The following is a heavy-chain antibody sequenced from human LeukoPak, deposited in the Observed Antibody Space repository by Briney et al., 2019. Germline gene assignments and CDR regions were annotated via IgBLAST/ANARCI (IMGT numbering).Heavy chain of an antibody. J-gene: IGHJ4*02. Sequence: ASVKVSCKASGYTFTSYGISWVRQAPGQGLEWMGWISAYNGNTNYAQKLQGRVTMTTDTSTSTAYMELRSLRSDDTAVYYCARDYAYYYDSSGYYHSDKCFDYWGQGTLVTVSS. CDR1: GYTFTSYG. D-gene: IGHD3-22*01. V-gene: IGHV1-18*01. CDR2: ISAYNGNT. CDR3: ARDYAYYYDSSGYYHSDKCFDY.